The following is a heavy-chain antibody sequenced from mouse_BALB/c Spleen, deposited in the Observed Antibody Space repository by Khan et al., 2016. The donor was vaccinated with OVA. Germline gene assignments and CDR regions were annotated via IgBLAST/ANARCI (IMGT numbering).Heavy chain of an antibody. J-gene: IGHJ3*01. CDR1: GFAFSSYD. D-gene: IGHD2-10*01. CDR3: SRPSYYGNPWFTY. Sequence: EVQLLETGGGLVKPGGSLKLSCAPSGFAFSSYDMSWVRQTPEKRLEWVATISSTGIYTYYPDSVKGRFTISRDNARNTLYLQMSSLRSEDTALYYCSRPSYYGNPWFTYWGQGTLVTVSA. CDR2: ISSTGIYT. V-gene: IGHV5-9*02.